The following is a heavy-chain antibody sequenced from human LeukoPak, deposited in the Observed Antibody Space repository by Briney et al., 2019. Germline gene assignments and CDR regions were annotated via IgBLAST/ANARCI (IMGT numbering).Heavy chain of an antibody. CDR3: ARDLMETSPWTTEGFDP. D-gene: IGHD3/OR15-3a*01. J-gene: IGHJ5*02. V-gene: IGHV3-48*01. CDR1: GFIFSSYS. CDR2: ISSSSSTI. Sequence: PGGSLRLSCAASGFIFSSYSMNWVRQAPGKGLEWVSYISSSSSTIYYADSVKGRFTISRDNAKNSLYLQMNSLRAEDTAVYYCARDLMETSPWTTEGFDPWGQGTLVTVSS.